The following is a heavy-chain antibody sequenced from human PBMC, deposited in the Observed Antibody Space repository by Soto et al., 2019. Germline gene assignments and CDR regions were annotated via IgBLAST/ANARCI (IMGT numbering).Heavy chain of an antibody. CDR1: GFTFSNNF. V-gene: IGHV3-23*01. CDR2: ITGSGGTT. Sequence: GGSLRLSCAASGFTFSNNFMNWVRQAPGKGLEWVSSITGSGGTTYYADSVKGRFTVSRDNSKNTLYLQMNSLRAEDTAVYYCARHYDSSGYYRAPDDYWGQGTLVTVSS. CDR3: ARHYDSSGYYRAPDDY. D-gene: IGHD3-22*01. J-gene: IGHJ4*02.